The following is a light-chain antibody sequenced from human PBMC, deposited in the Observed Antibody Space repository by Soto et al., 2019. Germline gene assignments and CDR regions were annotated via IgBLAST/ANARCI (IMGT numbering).Light chain of an antibody. J-gene: IGKJ1*01. CDR2: KAS. V-gene: IGKV1-5*03. CDR3: QQYNSYSRT. Sequence: DIEMTQSPSTLSGSXGDIVTITXRASQTISSWLAWYQQKPGKAPKLLIYKASSLESGVPSRFSGSGSGTEFTLTISSLQPDDFATYYCQQYNSYSRTFGQGTKVDIK. CDR1: QTISSW.